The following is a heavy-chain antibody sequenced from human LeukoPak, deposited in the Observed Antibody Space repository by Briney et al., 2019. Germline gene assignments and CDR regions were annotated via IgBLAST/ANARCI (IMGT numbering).Heavy chain of an antibody. V-gene: IGHV3-53*01. Sequence: PGGSLRLSCAASGFTVSSNYMSWVRQAPGKGLEWVSVIYSGGDTYYADSVKGRFTISRDNSKNTLYLQMNTLRAEDTAVYYCAKEVYSYGPFDSWGQGTLVTVSS. CDR1: GFTVSSNY. CDR3: AKEVYSYGPFDS. CDR2: IYSGGDT. J-gene: IGHJ4*02. D-gene: IGHD5-18*01.